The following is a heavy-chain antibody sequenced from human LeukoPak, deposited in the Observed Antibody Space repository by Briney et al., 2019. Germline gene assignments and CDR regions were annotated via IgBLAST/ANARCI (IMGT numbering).Heavy chain of an antibody. Sequence: KTSETLSLTCTVSGGSISSGSYYWSWIRQPAGKGMEWIGRIYTSGSTNYNPSLKSRVTISVDTSKNQFSLKLSSVTAADTAVYYCARGQLRYFDWLFDYWGQGTLVTVSS. J-gene: IGHJ4*02. CDR2: IYTSGST. V-gene: IGHV4-61*02. D-gene: IGHD3-9*01. CDR3: ARGQLRYFDWLFDY. CDR1: GGSISSGSYY.